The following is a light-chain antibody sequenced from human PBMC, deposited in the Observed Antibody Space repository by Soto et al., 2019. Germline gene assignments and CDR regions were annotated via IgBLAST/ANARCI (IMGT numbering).Light chain of an antibody. CDR2: GAS. Sequence: EIVMTQSPATLSLSPGETATLSCRASQSVHSNLAWFQQHPGQAPRLLIYGASSRATGIPVRFSGSGSGTEFTLTISSLQPEDFAVYYCQQYTDWPWGTFGGGTQV. CDR1: QSVHSN. V-gene: IGKV3-15*01. CDR3: QQYTDWPWGT. J-gene: IGKJ4*01.